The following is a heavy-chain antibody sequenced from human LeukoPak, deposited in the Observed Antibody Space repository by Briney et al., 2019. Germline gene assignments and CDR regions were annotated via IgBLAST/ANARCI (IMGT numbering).Heavy chain of an antibody. CDR2: IYYSGST. CDR3: ARGPPLRYFDWFIGDGGFDY. J-gene: IGHJ4*02. V-gene: IGHV4-59*08. Sequence: SETLSLTCTVSGGSISSYYWSWIRQPPGKGLEWIGYIYYSGSTNYNPSLKSRVTISVDTSKNQFSLKLSSVTAADTAVYYCARGPPLRYFDWFIGDGGFDYWGQGTLVTVSS. D-gene: IGHD3-9*01. CDR1: GGSISSYY.